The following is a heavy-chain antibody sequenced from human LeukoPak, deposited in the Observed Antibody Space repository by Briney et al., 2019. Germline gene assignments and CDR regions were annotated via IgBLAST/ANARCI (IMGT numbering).Heavy chain of an antibody. J-gene: IGHJ3*02. CDR1: GYSISSGYY. Sequence: SETLSLTCTVSGYSISSGYYWGWIRQPPGKGLEWIGSIYHSGSTYYNPSLKSRVTISVDTSKNQFSLKLSSVTAADTAVYYCAITVAGAFDIWGQGTMVTVSS. V-gene: IGHV4-38-2*02. CDR3: AITVAGAFDI. CDR2: IYHSGST. D-gene: IGHD6-19*01.